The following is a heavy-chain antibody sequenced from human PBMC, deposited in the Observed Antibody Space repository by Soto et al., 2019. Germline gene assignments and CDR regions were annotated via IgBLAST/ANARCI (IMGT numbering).Heavy chain of an antibody. J-gene: IGHJ4*02. CDR1: GGTFSSYA. D-gene: IGHD3-3*01. CDR2: IIPIFGTA. CDR3: ARGLPKITIFGVVIRPDFDY. Sequence: SVKVSCKASGGTFSSYAISWARQAPGQGLEWMGGIIPIFGTANYAQKFQGRVTITADESTSTAYMELSSLRSEDTAVYYCARGLPKITIFGVVIRPDFDYWGQGTLVTVSS. V-gene: IGHV1-69*13.